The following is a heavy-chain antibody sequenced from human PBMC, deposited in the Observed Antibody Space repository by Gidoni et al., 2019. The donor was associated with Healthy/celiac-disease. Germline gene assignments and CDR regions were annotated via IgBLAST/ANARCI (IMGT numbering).Heavy chain of an antibody. CDR3: AKGGPPTSPLLYPYYYYTMDV. Sequence: EVQLVESGGGLVQPGRSLRLSCAASGFPFDVYAMHWVRQAPGKGLEWVSGISWNSGSIGYADSVKGRFTISIDNAKNSLYLQMNSLRAEDTALYYCAKGGPPTSPLLYPYYYYTMDVWGQGTTVTVSS. J-gene: IGHJ6*02. CDR2: ISWNSGSI. D-gene: IGHD2-2*02. V-gene: IGHV3-9*01. CDR1: GFPFDVYA.